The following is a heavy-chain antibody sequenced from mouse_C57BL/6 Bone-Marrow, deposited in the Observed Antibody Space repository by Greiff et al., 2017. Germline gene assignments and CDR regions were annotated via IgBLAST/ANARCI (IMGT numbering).Heavy chain of an antibody. CDR2: INPYNGGT. Sequence: EVMLVESGPVLVKPGASVKMSCKASGYTFTDYYMNWVKQSHGKSLEWIGVINPYNGGTSYNQKFKGKATLTVDKSSSTAYMELNSLTSEDSAVYYCAREYYYGSFYYAMDYWGQGTSVTVSS. CDR3: AREYYYGSFYYAMDY. V-gene: IGHV1-19*01. D-gene: IGHD1-1*01. J-gene: IGHJ4*01. CDR1: GYTFTDYY.